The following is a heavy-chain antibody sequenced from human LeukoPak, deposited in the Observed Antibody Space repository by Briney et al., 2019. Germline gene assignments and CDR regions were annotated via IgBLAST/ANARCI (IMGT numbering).Heavy chain of an antibody. D-gene: IGHD4-23*01. CDR1: GFTFSSYS. J-gene: IGHJ4*02. CDR2: ISSSSSYI. CDR3: ARDLTVVIPGLVF. Sequence: PGGSLRLSCAASGFTFSSYSMNWVRQAPGKGLEWVSSISSSSSYIYYADSVKGRFTISRDNAKNSLYLQMNSLRAEDTAVYYCARDLTVVIPGLVFWGQGTLVTVSS. V-gene: IGHV3-21*01.